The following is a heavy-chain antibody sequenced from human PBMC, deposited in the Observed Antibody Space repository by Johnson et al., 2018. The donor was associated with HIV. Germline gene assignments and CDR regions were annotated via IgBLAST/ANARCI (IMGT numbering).Heavy chain of an antibody. CDR1: DFNVSSNY. Sequence: VQLVESGGGLIQPGGSLRLSCAASDFNVSSNYISWVRQAPGKGLEWVSVIYSGGSTYYAESVTGRFTISRADPKNTVYLQMNSLRAEDTGVYYCAGRRKLWVYDALEIWGQGTMVTVSS. D-gene: IGHD5-18*01. J-gene: IGHJ3*02. CDR3: AGRRKLWVYDALEI. CDR2: IYSGGST. V-gene: IGHV3-53*01.